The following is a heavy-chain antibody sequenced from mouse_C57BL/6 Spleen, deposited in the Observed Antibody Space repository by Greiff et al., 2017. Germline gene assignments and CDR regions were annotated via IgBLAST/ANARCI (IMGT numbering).Heavy chain of an antibody. D-gene: IGHD2-3*01. V-gene: IGHV1-64*01. Sequence: VQLQQPGAELVKPGASVKLSCKASGYTFTSYWMHWVKQRPGQGLEWIGMIHPNSGSTNYNEKFKSKATLTVDKSSSTAYMQLSSLTSEDSAVYYCSRVDGYYPHFDYWGQGTTLTVSS. CDR1: GYTFTSYW. CDR2: IHPNSGST. CDR3: SRVDGYYPHFDY. J-gene: IGHJ2*01.